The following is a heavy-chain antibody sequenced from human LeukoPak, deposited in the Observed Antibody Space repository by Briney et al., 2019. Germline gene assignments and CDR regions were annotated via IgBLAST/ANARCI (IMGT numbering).Heavy chain of an antibody. V-gene: IGHV3-23*01. CDR3: AKRRPGIAAAGTDY. CDR2: ISGSGGST. CDR1: GFTFSSYG. D-gene: IGHD6-13*01. J-gene: IGHJ4*02. Sequence: PGGSLRLSCAASGFTFSSYGMSWVRQAPGKGLGWVSAISGSGGSTYYADSVKGRFTISRDNSKNTLYLQMNSLRAEDMAAYYCAKRRPGIAAAGTDYWGQGTLVTVSS.